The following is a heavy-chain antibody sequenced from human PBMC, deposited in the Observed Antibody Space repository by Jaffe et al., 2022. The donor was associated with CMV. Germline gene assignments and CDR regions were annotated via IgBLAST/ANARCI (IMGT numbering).Heavy chain of an antibody. D-gene: IGHD2-15*01. CDR3: AKDREQMST. V-gene: IGHV3-48*02. J-gene: IGHJ4*02. Sequence: EVQLVESGGGLVQRGGSLSLSCVGSGFTFSGSGMNWVRQAPGKGLEWLSYISGSGYTINYADSVKGRFTVSRDNAKDSLYLQMSNLRDADTAVYYCAKDREQMSTWGQGTLVTVSS. CDR2: ISGSGYTI. CDR1: GFTFSGSG.